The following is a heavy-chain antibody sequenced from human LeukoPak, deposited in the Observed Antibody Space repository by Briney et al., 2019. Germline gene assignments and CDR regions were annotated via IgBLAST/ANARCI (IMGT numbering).Heavy chain of an antibody. V-gene: IGHV3-9*03. Sequence: QTGGSLRLSCAASGFTFSSYAMHWVRQAPGKGLEWVSGISWNSGSIGYADSVKGRFTISRDNAKNSLYLQMNSLRAEDMALYYCAKGYSSGWYWRSYFDYWGQGTLVTVSS. CDR3: AKGYSSGWYWRSYFDY. J-gene: IGHJ4*02. CDR1: GFTFSSYA. CDR2: ISWNSGSI. D-gene: IGHD6-19*01.